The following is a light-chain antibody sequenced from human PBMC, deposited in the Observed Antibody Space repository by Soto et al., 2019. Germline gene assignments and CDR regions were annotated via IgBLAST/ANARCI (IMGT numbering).Light chain of an antibody. CDR3: SSYTRSSTYVV. J-gene: IGLJ2*01. V-gene: IGLV2-14*01. CDR2: DVS. CDR1: SSDVGGYNY. Sequence: QSVLTQPASVSGSPGQSITISCTGTSSDVGGYNYVSWYQQHPGKAPKLMIYDVSNRPSGVSTRFSGSKSGNTASLTISGLQAEDEADYYCSSYTRSSTYVVFGGGTKLTV.